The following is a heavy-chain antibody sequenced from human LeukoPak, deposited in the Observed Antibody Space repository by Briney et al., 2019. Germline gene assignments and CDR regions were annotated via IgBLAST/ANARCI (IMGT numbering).Heavy chain of an antibody. CDR1: GGSISSSNNY. D-gene: IGHD4-17*01. Sequence: PSETLSLTCTVSGGSISSSNNYWGWIRQPPGKGLEWIGSISYSGSTNYNPSLKSRVSISVDTSKNQFSLKLSSVTAADTAVYYCARTGSTVTMLYPFDHWGQGTLVTVSS. V-gene: IGHV4-39*07. CDR2: ISYSGST. CDR3: ARTGSTVTMLYPFDH. J-gene: IGHJ4*02.